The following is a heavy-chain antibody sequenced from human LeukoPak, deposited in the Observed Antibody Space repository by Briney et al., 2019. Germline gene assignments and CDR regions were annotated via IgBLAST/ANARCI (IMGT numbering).Heavy chain of an antibody. Sequence: SETLSLTCAVYGGSLSGYYWSWIRQPLGKGLEWIGEINHSGSTNYNPSLKSRVTISVDTSKNQFSLKLSSVTAADTALYYCARGVGNIDYWGQGTLVTVSS. CDR2: INHSGST. J-gene: IGHJ4*02. CDR3: ARGVGNIDY. V-gene: IGHV4-34*01. D-gene: IGHD2/OR15-2a*01. CDR1: GGSLSGYY.